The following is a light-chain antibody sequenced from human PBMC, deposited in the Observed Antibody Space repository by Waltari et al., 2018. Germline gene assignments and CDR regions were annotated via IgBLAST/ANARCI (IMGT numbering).Light chain of an antibody. Sequence: DIQMTQSPSTLSATVGDRVTITCRASQTISSWLAWYQQKPGKAPKLLIYKTSNLESGVPSRFSGRGSGTEFTLTISSLQPDDFATYYCQQYNTYPMYTFGQGTKLEIK. CDR2: KTS. J-gene: IGKJ2*01. CDR3: QQYNTYPMYT. CDR1: QTISSW. V-gene: IGKV1-5*03.